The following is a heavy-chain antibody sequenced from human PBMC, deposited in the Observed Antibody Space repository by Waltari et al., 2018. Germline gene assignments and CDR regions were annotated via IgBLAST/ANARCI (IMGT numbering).Heavy chain of an antibody. Sequence: QVQLQESGPGLVKPSQTLSLTCTVSGGSISSGGYYWSWIRQHPGKGLEWIGYLYYSGSTYYNPSLKSRVTISVDTSKNQFSLKLSSVTAADTAVYYCARANDILTGYHYMGQFDYWGQGTLVTVSS. J-gene: IGHJ4*02. CDR3: ARANDILTGYHYMGQFDY. CDR2: LYYSGST. D-gene: IGHD3-9*01. V-gene: IGHV4-31*03. CDR1: GGSISSGGYY.